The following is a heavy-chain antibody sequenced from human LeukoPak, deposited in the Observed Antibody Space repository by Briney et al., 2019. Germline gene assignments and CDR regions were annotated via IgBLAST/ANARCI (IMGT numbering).Heavy chain of an antibody. CDR3: AKDRGWQYADYETVAIEH. D-gene: IGHD4-17*01. Sequence: GASVKVSCKASGYTFSNYGISWVRQAPGQGLEWMGWASVHTGITYYAQKFQARVTMTTDKSTTIAYMELRSLRSDDTAVYYCAKDRGWQYADYETVAIEHWGQGTLVTVSS. CDR2: ASVHTGIT. V-gene: IGHV1-18*01. J-gene: IGHJ4*02. CDR1: GYTFSNYG.